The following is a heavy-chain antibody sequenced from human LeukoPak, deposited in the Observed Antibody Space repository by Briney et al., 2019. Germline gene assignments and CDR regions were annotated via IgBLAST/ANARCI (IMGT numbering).Heavy chain of an antibody. CDR3: ARGGWFGELLYSNFDY. Sequence: ASVKVSFKASGYTFTCYYMHWVRQAPGQGLEWMGWINPNSGGTNYAQKFQGRVTMTRDTSISTAYMELSRLRSDDTAVYYCARGGWFGELLYSNFDYWGQGTLVTVSS. CDR1: GYTFTCYY. D-gene: IGHD3-10*01. J-gene: IGHJ4*02. CDR2: INPNSGGT. V-gene: IGHV1-2*02.